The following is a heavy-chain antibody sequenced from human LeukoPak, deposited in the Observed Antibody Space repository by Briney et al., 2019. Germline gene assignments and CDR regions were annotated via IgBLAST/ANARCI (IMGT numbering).Heavy chain of an antibody. CDR3: AKSGTYSSSSGYIDP. CDR2: ISWNSGNV. D-gene: IGHD6-6*01. CDR1: GFTFKNYA. Sequence: GGSLRLSCAASGFTFKNYAMHWVRQAPGKGLEWVSSISWNSGNVDYADSVKGRFTLSRDNAKNSLYLQMSSLRAEDTALYYCAKSGTYSSSSGYIDPWGQGTLVTVSS. J-gene: IGHJ5*02. V-gene: IGHV3-9*01.